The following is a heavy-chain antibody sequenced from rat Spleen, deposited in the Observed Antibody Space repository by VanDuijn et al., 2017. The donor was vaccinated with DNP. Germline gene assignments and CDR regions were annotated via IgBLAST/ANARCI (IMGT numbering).Heavy chain of an antibody. Sequence: EVKLVEYGGGLVQPGRSLKLSCAASGFNFNDYWMGWVRQAPGKGLKWIGEINKDSSTIKYSPSLKDQFTISRDNAQNTLYLQMHKLGSEDTAIYYCVRESLGVTHWGQGVLVSVSS. CDR1: GFNFNDYW. CDR3: VRESLGVTH. D-gene: IGHD1-7*01. CDR2: INKDSSTI. V-gene: IGHV4-2*01. J-gene: IGHJ2*01.